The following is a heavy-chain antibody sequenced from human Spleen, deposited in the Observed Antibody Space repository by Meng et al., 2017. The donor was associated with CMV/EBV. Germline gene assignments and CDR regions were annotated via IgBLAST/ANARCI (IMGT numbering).Heavy chain of an antibody. J-gene: IGHJ4*02. CDR2: INPNSGDT. V-gene: IGHV1-2*02. Sequence: GESLKISCKASGYTFAAYYMHWMRQAPGQGLEWMGWINPNSGDTNYAQKFQGRVTMTRDTSISTAYMDLSSLRSDDTAVYYCPRAYYDFWSDYYAEQFYFDYWGQGTLVTVSS. CDR3: PRAYYDFWSDYYAEQFYFDY. D-gene: IGHD3-3*01. CDR1: GYTFAAYY.